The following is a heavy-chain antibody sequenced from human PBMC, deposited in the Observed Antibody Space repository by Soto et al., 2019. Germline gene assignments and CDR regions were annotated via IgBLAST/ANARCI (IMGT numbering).Heavy chain of an antibody. V-gene: IGHV4-30-2*01. CDR1: GGFISSGDSS. CDR3: ARDSRTGCSSTDCYMS. CDR2: IYHSGNT. D-gene: IGHD2-2*01. Sequence: SETLSLTCAVSGGFISSGDSSWSWIRQPPGRGLEWIGHIYHSGNTRNNPSLKSRVTMSVDKSNNQFSLNLMSVTAADTATYYCARDSRTGCSSTDCYMSWGRGILVTVSS. J-gene: IGHJ5*02.